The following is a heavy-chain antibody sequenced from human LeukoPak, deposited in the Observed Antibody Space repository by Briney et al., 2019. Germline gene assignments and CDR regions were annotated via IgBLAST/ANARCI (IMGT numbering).Heavy chain of an antibody. CDR1: GFTFSNYW. CDR2: INGDGSGK. J-gene: IGHJ6*04. CDR3: ARDDGDV. V-gene: IGHV3-7*01. Sequence: PGGSLRLSCVSSGFTFSNYWMKWVRQAPGKGLEWVARINGDGSGKFSVGSVKDRITISRDNTRNSLALQINSLTVEDTAIYYCARDDGDVWGTGTTVTVSS.